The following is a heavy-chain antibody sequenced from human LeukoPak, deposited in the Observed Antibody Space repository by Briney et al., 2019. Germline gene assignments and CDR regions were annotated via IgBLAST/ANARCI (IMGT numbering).Heavy chain of an antibody. CDR1: GFTFSSYE. CDR3: ARRYCTSTSCYAFDY. Sequence: GGSLRLSCAASGFTFSSYEMNWVRQAPGKGLEWVSCISSSDSTIYYADSVKGRFTISRDNAKNSLYLQMNSLRAEDTAVYYCARRYCTSTSCYAFDYWGQGTLVTVSS. D-gene: IGHD2-2*01. CDR2: ISSSDSTI. J-gene: IGHJ4*02. V-gene: IGHV3-48*03.